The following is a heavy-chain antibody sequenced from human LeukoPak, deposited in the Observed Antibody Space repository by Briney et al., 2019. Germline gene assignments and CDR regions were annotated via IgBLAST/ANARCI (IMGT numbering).Heavy chain of an antibody. V-gene: IGHV4-34*01. CDR1: GGSFSGYY. CDR3: ARGPFAGYSSGWYRV. J-gene: IGHJ4*02. Sequence: SETLSLTXAVYGGSFSGYYWSWIRQPPGKGLEWIGEINHSGSTNYNPSLKSRVTISVDTSKNQFSLKLSSVTAVDTAVYYCARGPFAGYSSGWYRVWGQGTLVTVSS. CDR2: INHSGST. D-gene: IGHD6-19*01.